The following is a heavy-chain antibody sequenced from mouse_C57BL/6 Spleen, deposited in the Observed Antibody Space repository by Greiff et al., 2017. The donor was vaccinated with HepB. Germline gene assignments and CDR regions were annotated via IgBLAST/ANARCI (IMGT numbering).Heavy chain of an antibody. J-gene: IGHJ1*03. V-gene: IGHV1-59*01. Sequence: QVQLQQPGAELVRPGTSVKLSCKASGYTFTSYWMHWVKQRPGQGLEWIGVIDPSDSYTNYNQKFKGKATLTVDTSSSTAYMQLSSLTSEDSAVYYFARFIPLTWYFDVWGTGTTVTVSS. CDR2: IDPSDSYT. D-gene: IGHD1-1*01. CDR3: ARFIPLTWYFDV. CDR1: GYTFTSYW.